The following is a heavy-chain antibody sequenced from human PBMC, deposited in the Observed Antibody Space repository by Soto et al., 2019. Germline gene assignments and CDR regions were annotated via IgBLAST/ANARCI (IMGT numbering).Heavy chain of an antibody. J-gene: IGHJ3*02. D-gene: IGHD3-16*01. Sequence: VGSLRLSCAASGFTFSSYDMHWVRQVTGKGLEWVPYITTGEVTSYPDSVRGRFTISRENAKDSLYLQMNNLRAGDTAIYYCARVAQDFGALDIWGQGTTVTVSS. CDR2: ITTGEVT. V-gene: IGHV3-13*01. CDR1: GFTFSSYD. CDR3: ARVAQDFGALDI.